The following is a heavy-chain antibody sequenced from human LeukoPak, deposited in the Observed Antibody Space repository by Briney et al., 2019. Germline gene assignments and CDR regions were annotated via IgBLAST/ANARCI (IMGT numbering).Heavy chain of an antibody. CDR2: ISAYNGNT. V-gene: IGHV1-18*01. CDR3: AREGEVLDIVVVPAANYYMDV. Sequence: GSVKVSCKASGYTFTSYGISWVRQAPGQGLEWMGWISAYNGNTNYAQKLQGRVTMTTDTSTSKAYMELRSLRSDDTAVYYCAREGEVLDIVVVPAANYYMDVWGKGTTVTVSS. CDR1: GYTFTSYG. J-gene: IGHJ6*03. D-gene: IGHD2-2*03.